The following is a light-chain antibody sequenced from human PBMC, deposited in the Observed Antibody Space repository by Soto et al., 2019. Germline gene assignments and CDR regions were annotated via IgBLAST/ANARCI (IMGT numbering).Light chain of an antibody. CDR1: QSVSNY. J-gene: IGKJ2*01. CDR2: DAS. V-gene: IGKV3-11*01. Sequence: EIVLTQSPATLSLSPGERATLSCRASQSVSNYLAWYQRKPGQAPRLLIYDASSRATGIPARFSGSGSGTDFTLTISNLEPEDFAVYYCQQRSNWPPGFTFGQGTKLEIK. CDR3: QQRSNWPPGFT.